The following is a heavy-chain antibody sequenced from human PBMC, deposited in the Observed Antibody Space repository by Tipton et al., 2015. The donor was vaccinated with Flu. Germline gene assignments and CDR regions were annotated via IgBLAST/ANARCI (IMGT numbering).Heavy chain of an antibody. CDR3: ASHSYSRGRAGH. J-gene: IGHJ4*02. CDR2: IYTSGST. Sequence: GLVKPSETLSLTCTVSGGSISSYYWSWIRQPAGKGLEWIGRIYTSGSTSYNPSLKSRVTMSVDTSKNQFSLKLSSVTAADTAVFYCASHSYSRGRAGHWGQGTLVTVSS. V-gene: IGHV4-4*07. D-gene: IGHD4-11*01. CDR1: GGSISSYY.